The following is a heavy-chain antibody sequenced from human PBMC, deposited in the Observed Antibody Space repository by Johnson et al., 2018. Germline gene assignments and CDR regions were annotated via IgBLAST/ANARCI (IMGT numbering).Heavy chain of an antibody. CDR3: ARSIFGYYYMDV. Sequence: VQLVQSGGGVVQPGRSLRLSCAASGFTFSSYDMHWVRQATGKGLEWVSAIGTAGDTYYPGSVKGRFTISRENAKNSLYLQMNSLRAGDTAVYYCARSIFGYYYMDVWGKGNTVTVSS. V-gene: IGHV3-13*01. D-gene: IGHD3-3*01. J-gene: IGHJ6*03. CDR1: GFTFSSYD. CDR2: IGTAGDT.